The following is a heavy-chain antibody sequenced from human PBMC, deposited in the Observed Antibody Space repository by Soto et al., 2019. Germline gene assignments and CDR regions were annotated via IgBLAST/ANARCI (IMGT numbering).Heavy chain of an antibody. D-gene: IGHD2-8*01. V-gene: IGHV1-46*01. CDR1: GYNCTHYY. CDR2: INPSGCST. J-gene: IGHJ4*02. CDR3: ARPPFPGCINGVCYPCDH. Sequence: QVQLVQSGAEVKKPGASVKVSCKASGYNCTHYYIHWVRQAPGQGLEWMGMINPSGCSTDYAQKFQGRVTMTTDTSTTTVYMELSSLRSDDTAVYYCARPPFPGCINGVCYPCDHWGQGTLVTVSS.